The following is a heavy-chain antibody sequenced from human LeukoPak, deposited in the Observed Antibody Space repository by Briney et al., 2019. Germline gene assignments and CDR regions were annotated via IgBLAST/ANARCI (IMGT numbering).Heavy chain of an antibody. CDR1: GFTFSSYS. CDR2: ISSSSSYI. CDR3: ARGGWYLEPWFY. Sequence: GGSLRLSCAASGFTFSSYSMNWVRQAPGKGLEWVSSISSSSSYIYYADSVKGRFTISRDNAKNSLYLQMNSLRAKDTAEYYCARGGWYLEPWFYWGQGTLVTVSS. D-gene: IGHD6-19*01. V-gene: IGHV3-21*01. J-gene: IGHJ4*02.